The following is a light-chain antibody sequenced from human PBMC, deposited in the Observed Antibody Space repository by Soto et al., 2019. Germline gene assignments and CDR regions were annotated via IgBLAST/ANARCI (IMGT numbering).Light chain of an antibody. CDR3: SSYSSSSTMV. V-gene: IGLV2-14*01. J-gene: IGLJ2*01. CDR1: SSDVGGYNY. CDR2: DVS. Sequence: QSALTQPASVSGSPGQSITISCTGTSSDVGGYNYVSWYQQHPGKAPKLMIYDVSNRPSGVSNRFSGSKSGNTASLTISGLHAKDEADYYCSSYSSSSTMVFGGGTKVTVL.